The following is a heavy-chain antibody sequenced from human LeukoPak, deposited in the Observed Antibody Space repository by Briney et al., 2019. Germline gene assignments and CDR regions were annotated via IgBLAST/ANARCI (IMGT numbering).Heavy chain of an antibody. J-gene: IGHJ4*02. V-gene: IGHV4-39*07. D-gene: IGHD1-26*01. CDR1: GGSISSSSYY. CDR3: ARVGRVLRGVGATRYDY. Sequence: PSETLSLTCTVSGGSISSSSYYWGWIRQPPGKGLEWIGSIYYSGSTYYNPSLKSRVTISVDTSKNQFSLKLSSVTAADTAVYYCARVGRVLRGVGATRYDYWGQGTLVTVSS. CDR2: IYYSGST.